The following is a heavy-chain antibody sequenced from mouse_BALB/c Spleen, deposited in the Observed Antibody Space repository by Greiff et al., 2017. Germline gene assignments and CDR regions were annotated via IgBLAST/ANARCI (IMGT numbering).Heavy chain of an antibody. CDR3: ARSYYGNLYFDY. V-gene: IGHV1-4*02. Sequence: VQLQQSAAELARPGASVTMSCKASGYTFTSYTMHWVKQRPGQGLEWIGYINPSSGYTEYNQKFKDKTTLTADKSSSTAYMQLSSLTSEDSAVYYCARSYYGNLYFDYWGQGTTLTVSS. CDR1: GYTFTSYT. D-gene: IGHD2-10*01. CDR2: INPSSGYT. J-gene: IGHJ2*01.